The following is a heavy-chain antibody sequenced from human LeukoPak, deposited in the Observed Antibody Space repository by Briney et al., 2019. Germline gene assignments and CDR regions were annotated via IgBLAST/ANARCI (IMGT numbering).Heavy chain of an antibody. Sequence: SETLSLTCTVSGGSISSYYWSWIRQPPGKGLEWIGYIYYSGSTNYNPSLKSRVTISADTSKNQFSLKLSSVTAADTAVYYCATNIAGIAAAGIDYWGQGTLVTVSS. D-gene: IGHD6-13*01. CDR2: IYYSGST. V-gene: IGHV4-59*01. J-gene: IGHJ4*02. CDR1: GGSISSYY. CDR3: ATNIAGIAAAGIDY.